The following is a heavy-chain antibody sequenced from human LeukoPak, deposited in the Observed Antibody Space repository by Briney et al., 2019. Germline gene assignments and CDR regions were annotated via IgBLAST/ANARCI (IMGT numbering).Heavy chain of an antibody. V-gene: IGHV1-69*13. CDR1: GGTFSSYA. Sequence: ASVKVSCKASGGTFSSYAISWVRQAPGQGLEWMGGIIPIFGTANYAQKFQGRVTITADESTSTAYMELSSLRSEDTAVYYCARLSLRDYDYYYYMDVWGKGTTVTISS. D-gene: IGHD2-21*02. CDR3: ARLSLRDYDYYYYMDV. J-gene: IGHJ6*03. CDR2: IIPIFGTA.